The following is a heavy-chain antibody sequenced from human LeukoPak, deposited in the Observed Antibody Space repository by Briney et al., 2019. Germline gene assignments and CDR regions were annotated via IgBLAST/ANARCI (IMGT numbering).Heavy chain of an antibody. J-gene: IGHJ5*02. D-gene: IGHD2-15*01. Sequence: SETLSLTCTVSGGSVSSGSHYWSWIRQPPGKGLEWIGYIYYSGSTNYNPSLKSRVTISVDTSKNQFSLKLSSVTAADTAVYYCARDDRIYGSFDPWGQGTLVTVSS. CDR2: IYYSGST. CDR3: ARDDRIYGSFDP. CDR1: GGSVSSGSHY. V-gene: IGHV4-61*01.